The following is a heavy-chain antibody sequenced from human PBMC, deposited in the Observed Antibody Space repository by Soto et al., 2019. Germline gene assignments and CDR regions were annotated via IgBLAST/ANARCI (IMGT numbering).Heavy chain of an antibody. J-gene: IGHJ4*02. CDR3: ASPSTVTTKYYFDY. D-gene: IGHD4-17*01. CDR1: GCTFSSYA. V-gene: IGHV1-69*13. Sequence: GASVKVSCKASGCTFSSYAISWVRQAPGQGLEWMGGIIPIFGTANYAQKFQGRVTITADESTSTAYMELSSLRSEDTAVYYCASPSTVTTKYYFDYWGQGTLVTVSS. CDR2: IIPIFGTA.